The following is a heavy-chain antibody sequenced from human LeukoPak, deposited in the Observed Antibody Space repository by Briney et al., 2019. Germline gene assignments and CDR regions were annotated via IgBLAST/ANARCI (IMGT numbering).Heavy chain of an antibody. CDR2: ISGSGGST. D-gene: IGHD3-10*01. Sequence: GGSLRLSCAASGFTFSSYAMSWVRQAPGKGLEWVSAISGSGGSTYYADSVKGRFTISRDNSKNTLYLQMNSLRAEDTAVYHCAKGKKVTMVRGVTWFDPWGQGTLVTVSS. CDR3: AKGKKVTMVRGVTWFDP. V-gene: IGHV3-23*01. J-gene: IGHJ5*02. CDR1: GFTFSSYA.